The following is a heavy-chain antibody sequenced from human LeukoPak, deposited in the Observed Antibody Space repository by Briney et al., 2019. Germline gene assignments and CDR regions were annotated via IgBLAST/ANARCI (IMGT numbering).Heavy chain of an antibody. CDR1: GFTFSSYA. J-gene: IGHJ4*02. Sequence: GGSLRLSCAASGFTFSSYAMHWVRQAPGKGLEWVAVISYDGSNKYYADSVKGRFTISRDNSKNTLYLQMNSQRAEDTAVYYCARDGSPNYYDSSGYYYWGQGTLVTVSS. V-gene: IGHV3-30-3*01. CDR3: ARDGSPNYYDSSGYYY. D-gene: IGHD3-22*01. CDR2: ISYDGSNK.